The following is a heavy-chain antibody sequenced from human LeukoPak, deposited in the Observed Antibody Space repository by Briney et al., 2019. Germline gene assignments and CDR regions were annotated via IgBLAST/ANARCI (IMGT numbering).Heavy chain of an antibody. V-gene: IGHV4-4*07. CDR2: IYTSGST. D-gene: IGHD6-13*01. CDR1: GGSISSYY. J-gene: IGHJ3*02. Sequence: SETLSLTCIVSGGSISSYYWSWIRQPAGKGLEWIGRIYTSGSTNYNPSLKSRVTMSVDTSKNQFSLKLSSVTAADTAVYYCARWGRSSWCLDAFDIWGQGTMVTVSS. CDR3: ARWGRSSWCLDAFDI.